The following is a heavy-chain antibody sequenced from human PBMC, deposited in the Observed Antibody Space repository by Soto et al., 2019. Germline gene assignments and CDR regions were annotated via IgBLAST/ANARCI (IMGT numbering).Heavy chain of an antibody. CDR2: INHSGST. J-gene: IGHJ4*02. Sequence: QVQLQQWGAGLLKPSETLSLTCAVYGGSFSGYYWNWIRQPPGTGLELIGEINHSGSTNYNPSLKSRVTISVDTSKNQFSLKLTSVTAAETAVYYGARDKSTGRFDYWGQGTLVTVSS. CDR1: GGSFSGYY. V-gene: IGHV4-34*01. CDR3: ARDKSTGRFDY. D-gene: IGHD2-8*02.